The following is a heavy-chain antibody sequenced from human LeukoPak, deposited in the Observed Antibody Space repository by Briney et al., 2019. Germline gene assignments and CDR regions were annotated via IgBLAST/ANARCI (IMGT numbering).Heavy chain of an antibody. V-gene: IGHV3-11*04. Sequence: PGGSLRLSCAASGFTFSDYYMSWIRQAPGKGLEWVSYISSSGSTIYYADSVKGRFTISRDNAKNSLYLQMNSLRAEDTAVYYCAKAEKQWELRREGYWGQGTLVTVSS. CDR1: GFTFSDYY. CDR3: AKAEKQWELRREGY. J-gene: IGHJ4*02. D-gene: IGHD1-26*01. CDR2: ISSSGSTI.